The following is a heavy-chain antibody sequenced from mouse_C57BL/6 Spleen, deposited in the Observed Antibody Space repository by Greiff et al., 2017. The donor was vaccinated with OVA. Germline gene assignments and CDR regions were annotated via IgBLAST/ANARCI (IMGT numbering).Heavy chain of an antibody. V-gene: IGHV1-82*01. CDR2: IYPGDGDT. Sequence: QVQLKQSGPELVKPGASVKISCKASGYAFSSSWMNWVKQRPGKGLEWIGRIYPGDGDTNYNGKFKGKATLTADKSSSTAYMQLSSLTSEDSAVYFCAKTTVVARWYFDVWGTGTTVTVSS. CDR1: GYAFSSSW. J-gene: IGHJ1*03. CDR3: AKTTVVARWYFDV. D-gene: IGHD1-1*01.